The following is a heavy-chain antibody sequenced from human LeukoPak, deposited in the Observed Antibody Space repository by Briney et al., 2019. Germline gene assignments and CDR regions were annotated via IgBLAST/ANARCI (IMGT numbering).Heavy chain of an antibody. CDR3: AREPGSLWFGETDY. J-gene: IGHJ4*02. Sequence: LETPSLTCAVYGGSFSGYYWSWIRQPPGKGLQWIGEINHSGSTNYNPSLKSRVTISVDTSKNQFSLKLSSVTAADTAVYYCAREPGSLWFGETDYWGQGTLVTVSS. CDR2: INHSGST. CDR1: GGSFSGYY. D-gene: IGHD3-10*01. V-gene: IGHV4-34*01.